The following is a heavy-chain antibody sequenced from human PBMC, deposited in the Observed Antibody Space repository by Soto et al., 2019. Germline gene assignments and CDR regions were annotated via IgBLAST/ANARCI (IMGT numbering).Heavy chain of an antibody. Sequence: QVQLVQSGAEVKKPGASVKVSCKASGYTFTGYYMHWGRQAPGQGLEWMGWINPNSGGTNYAQNFQGWVTMTRDTSITTAYMELSRLRSDDTAVYYCARGGYSGYDFDYWGQGTLVTVS. J-gene: IGHJ4*02. V-gene: IGHV1-2*04. CDR2: INPNSGGT. D-gene: IGHD5-12*01. CDR3: ARGGYSGYDFDY. CDR1: GYTFTGYY.